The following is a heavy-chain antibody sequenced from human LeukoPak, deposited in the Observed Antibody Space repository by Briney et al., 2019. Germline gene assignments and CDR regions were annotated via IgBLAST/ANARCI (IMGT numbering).Heavy chain of an antibody. V-gene: IGHV3-48*01. D-gene: IGHD3-22*01. J-gene: IGHJ4*02. CDR3: ARDPTYYYDSSGYYYIPNFDY. Sequence: GGSLRLSCAASGFTFSGYSMNWVRQAPGKGLEWVSYISSSSGTIYYADSVKGRFTISRDNAKNSLYLQMNSLRAEDTAVYYCARDPTYYYDSSGYYYIPNFDYWGQGTLVTVSS. CDR1: GFTFSGYS. CDR2: ISSSSGTI.